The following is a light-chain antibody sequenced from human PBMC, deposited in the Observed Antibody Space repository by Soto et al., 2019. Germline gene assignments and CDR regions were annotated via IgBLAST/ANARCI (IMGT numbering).Light chain of an antibody. CDR3: QEYGSCSPA. CDR2: GAF. Sequence: EIVLTQSPGTLSLSPGERATLSCRASQSVSGSYLAWYQQKPGQAPRLLIYGAFSRATGIPDRFSGSGSGTDVTLTISRLEPKAVVVYYCQEYGSCSPAFSGRTKVEIK. V-gene: IGKV3-20*01. J-gene: IGKJ4*01. CDR1: QSVSGSY.